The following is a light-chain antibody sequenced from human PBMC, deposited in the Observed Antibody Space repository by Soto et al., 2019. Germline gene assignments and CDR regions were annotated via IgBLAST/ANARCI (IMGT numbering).Light chain of an antibody. V-gene: IGLV2-14*01. CDR3: SSYTSSSTPWV. Sequence: QSVLTRPASVSGSPGQSITISCTGTSSDVGGYNYVSWYQQHPGKAPKLMIYEVSNRPSGVSNRFSGSKSGNTASLTISGLQAEDEADYYCSSYTSSSTPWVFGTGTKVTVL. CDR2: EVS. J-gene: IGLJ1*01. CDR1: SSDVGGYNY.